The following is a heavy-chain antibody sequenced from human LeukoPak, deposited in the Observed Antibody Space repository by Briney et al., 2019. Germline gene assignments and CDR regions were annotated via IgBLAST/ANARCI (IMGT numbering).Heavy chain of an antibody. Sequence: PGGSLRLSCAASGFAFRSYWMTWVRQAPGKGLEWVANIKQDESEKYYVDSVKGRFTISRDNAKSSLHLQMNSPRAEDTAVYYCARALDSSSSRYQAFEEWGQGTLVTVSS. CDR1: GFAFRSYW. CDR3: ARALDSSSSRYQAFEE. V-gene: IGHV3-7*01. J-gene: IGHJ4*02. D-gene: IGHD2-2*01. CDR2: IKQDESEK.